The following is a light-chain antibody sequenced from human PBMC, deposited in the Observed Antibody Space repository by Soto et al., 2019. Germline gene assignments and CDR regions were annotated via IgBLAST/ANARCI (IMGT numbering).Light chain of an antibody. CDR2: NNN. CDR3: AAWDDSLRAYV. Sequence: QSVLTQSPSASGTPGQRVTISCSGSSSNIGSNYVYWYQQLPGAAPKLLIYNNNQRPSGVPDRFSGSKSATSASLALSGLRSDDEADYYCAAWDDSLRAYVFGTGTKLTVL. V-gene: IGLV1-47*02. J-gene: IGLJ1*01. CDR1: SSNIGSNY.